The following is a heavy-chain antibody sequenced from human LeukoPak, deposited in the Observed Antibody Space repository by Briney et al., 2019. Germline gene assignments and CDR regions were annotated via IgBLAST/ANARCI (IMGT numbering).Heavy chain of an antibody. CDR2: ISRNSGGT. D-gene: IGHD3-16*02. CDR3: ARADLSPTYDYVWGSYRYGYFDY. Sequence: VASVKVSCKASGYTFTGYYMHWVRQAPGQGLEWMGWISRNSGGTNYAQKFQGRVTMTRDTSISTAYMELSSLRSDDTAVYYCARADLSPTYDYVWGSYRYGYFDYWGQGTLVTVSS. J-gene: IGHJ4*02. CDR1: GYTFTGYY. V-gene: IGHV1-2*02.